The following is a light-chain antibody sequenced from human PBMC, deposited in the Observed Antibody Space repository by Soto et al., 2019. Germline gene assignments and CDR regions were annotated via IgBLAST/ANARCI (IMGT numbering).Light chain of an antibody. CDR3: SSYTSSSTLVV. CDR2: DVS. J-gene: IGLJ2*01. Sequence: QCALTQPASVSGSPGQSNTISCTGTSSDVGGYNYVSWYQQHPGKAPKLMIYDVSNRPSGVSNRFSGSKSGNKASLTISGLQAEDEADYYCSSYTSSSTLVVFGGGTKLTVL. V-gene: IGLV2-14*01. CDR1: SSDVGGYNY.